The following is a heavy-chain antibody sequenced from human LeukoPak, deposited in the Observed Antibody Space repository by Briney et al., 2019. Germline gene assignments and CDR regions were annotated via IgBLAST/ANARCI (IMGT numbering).Heavy chain of an antibody. CDR3: ARLMGERSLFDY. Sequence: GGSLRLSCAASGFTFSSCWMTWVRQAPGKGLEWVANIKQDGNEKYYVDSVKGRFSISRDNAKNSVYLQTNSLRAEDTAVYYCARLMGERSLFDYWGQGVLVTVSS. D-gene: IGHD1-26*01. V-gene: IGHV3-7*02. J-gene: IGHJ4*02. CDR1: GFTFSSCW. CDR2: IKQDGNEK.